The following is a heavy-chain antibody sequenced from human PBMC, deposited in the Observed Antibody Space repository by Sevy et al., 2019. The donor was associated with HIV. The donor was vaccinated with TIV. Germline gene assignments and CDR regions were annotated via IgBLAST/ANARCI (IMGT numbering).Heavy chain of an antibody. Sequence: SETLSLTCTVSGGSISAYYWSWIRQPPGKGLEWIGYIHYSGITKYNPSLESRVTISVDTSKNQFSLRLSPVTPADTAVYYWARAPPVRSGDDSLNWFAPWGQGTLVTVSS. V-gene: IGHV4-59*01. CDR1: GGSISAYY. D-gene: IGHD5-12*01. CDR3: ARAPPVRSGDDSLNWFAP. J-gene: IGHJ5*02. CDR2: IHYSGIT.